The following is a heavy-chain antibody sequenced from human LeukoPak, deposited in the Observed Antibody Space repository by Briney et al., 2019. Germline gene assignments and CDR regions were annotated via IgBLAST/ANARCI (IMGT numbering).Heavy chain of an antibody. CDR1: GGSITSRTYW. CDR3: ARRTGDFSYYFDL. D-gene: IGHD2-21*01. J-gene: IGHJ4*02. CDR2: IFYSGST. Sequence: SETLSLTCSVSGGSITSRTYWWSWIRQPPGKGLEWIGGIFYSGSTCAKSSLKSRLTMSVDTSKNEFSLKLKSVTSADTALYFCARRTGDFSYYFDLWGPGTLVTVSS. V-gene: IGHV4-39*01.